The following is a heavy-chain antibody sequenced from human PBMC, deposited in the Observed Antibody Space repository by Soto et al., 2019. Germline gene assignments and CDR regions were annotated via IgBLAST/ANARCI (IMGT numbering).Heavy chain of an antibody. J-gene: IGHJ4*02. Sequence: PGGSLRLSCAASGFTFSSHAMVWLRQTPGTGPEWVAFVDGSGGDTFYADSVKGRFIISRDNSDNSLYLHMNSLRAGDTGRYFCAKEIFAAAYAATSAFDLWGQGTLVTVSS. CDR1: GFTFSSHA. V-gene: IGHV3-23*01. CDR2: VDGSGGDT. D-gene: IGHD2-8*01. CDR3: AKEIFAAAYAATSAFDL.